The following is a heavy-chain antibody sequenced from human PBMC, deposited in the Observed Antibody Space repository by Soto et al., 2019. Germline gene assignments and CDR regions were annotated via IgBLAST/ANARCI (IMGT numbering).Heavy chain of an antibody. CDR3: AKDRIVMIRGVMNYYGMDV. V-gene: IGHV3-30*18. D-gene: IGHD3-10*01. CDR2: ILYDGSDK. J-gene: IGHJ6*02. CDR1: GFTFSNYG. Sequence: QVQLVESGGGVVQRGRSLRLSCAASGFTFSNYGMHWVRQAPGKGLEWVAFILYDGSDKYFADSVKGRFTISRDNSKNTLDLQMNSLRAEDTAVYYCAKDRIVMIRGVMNYYGMDVWGQGTTVTVSS.